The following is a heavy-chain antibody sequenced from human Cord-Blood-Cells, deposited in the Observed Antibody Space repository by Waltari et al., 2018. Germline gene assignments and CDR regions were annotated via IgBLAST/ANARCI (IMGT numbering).Heavy chain of an antibody. V-gene: IGHV4-38-2*01. J-gene: IGHJ4*02. D-gene: IGHD3-22*01. CDR1: GYSISSGSN. CDR3: ARARSSGYYYFDY. CDR2: SYHSGGT. Sequence: QVQLQESGPGLVKPSETLSLTCAVSGYSISSGSNWGWIRQPPGKGLEWIGSSYHSGGTYYNPSLKSRVTISVDTSKNQFSRKLSSVTAADTAVYYCARARSSGYYYFDYWGQGTLVTVSS.